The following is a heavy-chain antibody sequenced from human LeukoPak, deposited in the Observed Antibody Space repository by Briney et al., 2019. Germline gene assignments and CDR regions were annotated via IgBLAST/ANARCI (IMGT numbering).Heavy chain of an antibody. CDR1: GGSISSYY. Sequence: SETLSLTCTVSGGSISSYYWSWIWQPPGKGLGWIGYIYYSGSTNYNPSLKSRVTISVDTSKNQFSLKLSSVTAADTAVYYCATHTMIGAFDIWGQGTMVTVSS. CDR2: IYYSGST. D-gene: IGHD3-22*01. CDR3: ATHTMIGAFDI. J-gene: IGHJ3*02. V-gene: IGHV4-59*08.